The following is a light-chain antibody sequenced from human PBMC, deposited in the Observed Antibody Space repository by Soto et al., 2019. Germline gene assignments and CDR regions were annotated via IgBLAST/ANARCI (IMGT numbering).Light chain of an antibody. Sequence: DIQLTQSPSFLSASVGDRVTITCRASQDISTHLAWYQQKPGRAPKLLIFSASTLQSGVPSGFSGSGSGTEFTLTSSSLQPEDFATYYCQQVTHYPLTFGGGTKVEIK. CDR3: QQVTHYPLT. J-gene: IGKJ4*01. CDR2: SAS. V-gene: IGKV1-9*01. CDR1: QDISTH.